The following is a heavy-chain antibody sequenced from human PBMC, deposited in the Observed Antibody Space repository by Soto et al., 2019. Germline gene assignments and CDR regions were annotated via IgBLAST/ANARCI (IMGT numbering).Heavy chain of an antibody. CDR3: ARHNSPYYYDSSGLVAFAFDI. D-gene: IGHD3-22*01. CDR1: GGSISSSSYY. CDR2: IYYSGST. V-gene: IGHV4-39*01. Sequence: SETLSLTCTVSGGSISSSSYYWVWIRQPPGKGLEWIGSIYYSGSTYYNPSLKSRVTISVDTSKNQFSLKLSSVTAADTAVYYCARHNSPYYYDSSGLVAFAFDIWGQGTMVTVSS. J-gene: IGHJ3*02.